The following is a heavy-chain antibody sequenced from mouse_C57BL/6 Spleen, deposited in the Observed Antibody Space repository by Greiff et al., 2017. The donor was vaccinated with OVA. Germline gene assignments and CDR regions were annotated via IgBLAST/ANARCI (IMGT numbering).Heavy chain of an antibody. V-gene: IGHV2-9-1*01. CDR2: IWTGGGT. CDR1: GFSLTSYA. CDR3: ATHYYGSSYEGAMDY. D-gene: IGHD1-1*01. Sequence: QVQLKESGPGLVAPSQSLSITCTVSGFSLTSYAISWVPQPPGKGLEWLGVIWTGGGTNYNSALKSRLSISKDNSKSQVFLKMNSLQTDDTARYYCATHYYGSSYEGAMDYWGQGTSVTVSS. J-gene: IGHJ4*01.